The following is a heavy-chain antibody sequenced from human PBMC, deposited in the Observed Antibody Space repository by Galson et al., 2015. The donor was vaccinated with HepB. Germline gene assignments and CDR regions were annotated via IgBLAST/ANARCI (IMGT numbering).Heavy chain of an antibody. CDR3: ARDPSGSYWGRWFDL. V-gene: IGHV6-1*01. CDR2: TCYRSKWYN. Sequence: CAISGDSVSSNSAAWNWIRQSPSRGLEWLGRTCYRSKWYNDYTESVKSRMTIKPDTSKNEFSLQLNSVTPEDTAVYYCARDPSGSYWGRWFDLWGQGIPVTVSS. J-gene: IGHJ5*02. CDR1: GDSVSSNSAA. D-gene: IGHD1-26*01.